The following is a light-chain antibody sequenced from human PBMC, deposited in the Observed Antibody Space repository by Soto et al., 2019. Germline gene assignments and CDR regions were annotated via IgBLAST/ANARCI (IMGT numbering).Light chain of an antibody. CDR3: QQTYTTPEIT. Sequence: RMTQSLASLSASVGDRVTIPCRASQSISISLNWYQLKPGKAPNLLMYGASYLKSGVPTRFSGSGSGTDFTLTISSLQPEDFATYYCQQTYTTPEITFGQGTRLEIK. J-gene: IGKJ5*01. V-gene: IGKV1-39*01. CDR2: GAS. CDR1: QSISIS.